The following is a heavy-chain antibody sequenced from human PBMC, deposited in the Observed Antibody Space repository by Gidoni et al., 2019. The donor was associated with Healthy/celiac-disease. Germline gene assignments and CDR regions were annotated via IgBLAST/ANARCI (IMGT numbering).Heavy chain of an antibody. V-gene: IGHV3-48*03. Sequence: EVQLVESGGGLVQPGGSLRLSCAASGFTFSSYEMHWVRQAPGKGLEWVSYISSSGSTIYYADAVKGRFTISRDNAKNSLYLQMSSMRAEDTAVYYCARLPGYSSGWLQRFYYYYGMDVWGQGTTVTVSS. CDR2: ISSSGSTI. CDR3: ARLPGYSSGWLQRFYYYYGMDV. D-gene: IGHD6-19*01. J-gene: IGHJ6*02. CDR1: GFTFSSYE.